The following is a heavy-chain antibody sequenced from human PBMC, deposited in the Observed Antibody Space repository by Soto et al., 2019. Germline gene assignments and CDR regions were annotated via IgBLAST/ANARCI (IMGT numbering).Heavy chain of an antibody. V-gene: IGHV4-4*02. J-gene: IGHJ6*02. CDR2: IDHSGST. Sequence: QVQLQESGPGLVKPSGTLSLTCAVSGGSISSSNRWSWVRQPPGKGLEWIGEIDHSGSTNYNPSLQGRVPLSVDKPKNQFSLKVTSVTAADTAVYYCARLRILEGYYYYAMDVWGQGTTVTVSS. D-gene: IGHD3-3*01. CDR3: ARLRILEGYYYYAMDV. CDR1: GGSISSSNR.